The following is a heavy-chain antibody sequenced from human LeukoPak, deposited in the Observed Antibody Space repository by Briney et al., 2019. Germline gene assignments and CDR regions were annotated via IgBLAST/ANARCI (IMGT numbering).Heavy chain of an antibody. J-gene: IGHJ4*02. CDR3: AKDSTVTTSHFDY. V-gene: IGHV3-33*06. D-gene: IGHD4-17*01. CDR1: GFTFSSYG. CDR2: IWYDGSNN. Sequence: GGSLRLSCAASGFTFSSYGMHWVRQAPGKGLEWVAVIWYDGSNNYYADSVKGRFTISRDNSKNTLYLQMNSLRAEDTAVYYCAKDSTVTTSHFDYWGQGTLVTVSS.